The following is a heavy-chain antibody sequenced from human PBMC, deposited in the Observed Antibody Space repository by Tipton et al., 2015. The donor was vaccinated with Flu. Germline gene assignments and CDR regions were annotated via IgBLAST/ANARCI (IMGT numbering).Heavy chain of an antibody. D-gene: IGHD3-10*01. V-gene: IGHV4-34*01. CDR1: GGSFSGDY. Sequence: GLVKPSETLSLTCVVYGGSFSGDYCSWIRQPPGKGLEWIGEVNHSGSTNYNPSLKSRVTISVDTSKNEVSLKLNSVTAADSAIYYCARGGYYSGSGELDSWGQGTLVTVSS. CDR2: VNHSGST. CDR3: ARGGYYSGSGELDS. J-gene: IGHJ4*02.